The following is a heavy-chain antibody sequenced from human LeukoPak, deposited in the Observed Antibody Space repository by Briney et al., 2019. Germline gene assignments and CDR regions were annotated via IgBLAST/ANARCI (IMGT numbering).Heavy chain of an antibody. CDR3: ARSSRGHWFDP. CDR1: GGSFSGYY. Sequence: SETLSLTCAVYGGSFSGYYWSWIRQPPGKGLEWIGEINHSGSTNYNPSLKSRVTISVDTSKNQFSLKLSSVTAADTAVYYCARSSRGHWFDPWGQGTLVTVSS. CDR2: INHSGST. V-gene: IGHV4-34*01. J-gene: IGHJ5*02. D-gene: IGHD3-10*01.